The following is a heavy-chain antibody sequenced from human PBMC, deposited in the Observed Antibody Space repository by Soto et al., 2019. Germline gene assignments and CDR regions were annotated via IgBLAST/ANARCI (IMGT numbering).Heavy chain of an antibody. CDR2: IYYSGST. D-gene: IGHD4-17*01. V-gene: IGHV4-31*03. CDR1: GGSISSGGYY. J-gene: IGHJ4*02. Sequence: QVQLQESGPGLVKPSQTLSLTCTVSGGSISSGGYYWSWIRQHPGKGLEWIGYIYYSGSTYYNPCLTNRVPLSVDTSKNQFPRKLSPVTAADTAVYYCASSPEATVTAFDYWGQGTLITVSS. CDR3: ASSPEATVTAFDY.